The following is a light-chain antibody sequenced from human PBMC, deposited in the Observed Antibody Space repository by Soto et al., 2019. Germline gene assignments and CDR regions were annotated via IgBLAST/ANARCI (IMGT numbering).Light chain of an antibody. V-gene: IGKV3-15*01. J-gene: IGKJ1*01. CDR2: GAS. CDR3: QEYSNWWT. CDR1: ESVGSN. Sequence: TVMTQSTASLSVSPGERATLSCRASESVGSNVAWYHHKPGQAPRLLIYGASTRATGVPARFSGSASGTEFTLPISSLQSEDSAVYYCQEYSNWWTFGQGTKIEIK.